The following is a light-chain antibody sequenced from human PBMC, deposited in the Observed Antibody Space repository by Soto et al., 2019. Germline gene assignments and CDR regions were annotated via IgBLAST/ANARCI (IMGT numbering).Light chain of an antibody. V-gene: IGLV2-8*02. CDR1: SSDVGAYNY. CDR3: STYGGSNNYVL. J-gene: IGLJ2*01. Sequence: QSALTQPPSASRSPGQSVTISCTGTSSDVGAYNYVSWYQRHPGKAPKLIIYEVNKRPSGVPDRFSGSKSGYTASLTVSGLQAEDEADYYCSTYGGSNNYVLFGGGTKLTVL. CDR2: EVN.